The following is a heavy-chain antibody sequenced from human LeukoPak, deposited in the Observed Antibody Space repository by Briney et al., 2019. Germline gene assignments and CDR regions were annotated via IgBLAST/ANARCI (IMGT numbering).Heavy chain of an antibody. CDR2: IIPIFGTA. V-gene: IGHV1-69*05. CDR1: GGTFSSYA. Sequence: GASVKVSCKASGGTFSSYAISWVRQAPGQGLEWMGRIIPIFGTANYAQKFQGRVTITTDESTSTAYMELSSLRSEDTAVYYCARDAGIGAWYFDLWGRGTLVTVSS. D-gene: IGHD3-10*01. J-gene: IGHJ2*01. CDR3: ARDAGIGAWYFDL.